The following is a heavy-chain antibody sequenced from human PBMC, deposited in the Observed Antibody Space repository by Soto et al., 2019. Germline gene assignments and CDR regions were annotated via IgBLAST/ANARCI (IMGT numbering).Heavy chain of an antibody. D-gene: IGHD1-1*01. V-gene: IGHV3-15*07. CDR3: ATSLERDAFDI. CDR2: VKSKTAGGTT. CDR1: DFSINNAW. Sequence: EVQLVESGGGLVKPGGALRLSCAASDFSINNAWMNWVRQAPGEGLEWVGRVKSKTAGGTTDYAAPVKGRFTISRDYSKPTGYLQMNSRKTEDSAVYYCATSLERDAFDIWGQGTMVTVSS. J-gene: IGHJ3*02.